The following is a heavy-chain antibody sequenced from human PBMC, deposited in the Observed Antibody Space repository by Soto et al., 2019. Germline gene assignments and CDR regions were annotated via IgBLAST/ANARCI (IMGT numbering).Heavy chain of an antibody. V-gene: IGHV1-69*13. D-gene: IGHD3-22*01. CDR3: ARGHYYDSSGYYRSKEWFGP. Sequence: SVKVSCKASGGTFSSYAISWVRQAPGQGLEWMGGIIPIFGTANYAQKFQGRVTITADESTSTAYMELSSLRSEDTAVYYCARGHYYDSSGYYRSKEWFGPWGRVTLVTVAS. J-gene: IGHJ5*02. CDR2: IIPIFGTA. CDR1: GGTFSSYA.